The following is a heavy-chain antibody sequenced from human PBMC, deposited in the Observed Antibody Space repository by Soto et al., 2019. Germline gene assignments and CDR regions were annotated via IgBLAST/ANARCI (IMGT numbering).Heavy chain of an antibody. J-gene: IGHJ3*02. D-gene: IGHD2-15*01. CDR2: ISAYNGNT. CDR1: GYTFTSYG. CDR3: ARVEGRIGYCSGGSCYTDAFDI. Sequence: QVQLVQSGAEVKKPGASVKVSCKASGYTFTSYGISWVRQAPGQGLEWMGWISAYNGNTNYAQKLQGRVTMTTDTSTSTADMELRSVRADDTAVYYCARVEGRIGYCSGGSCYTDAFDIWGQGTMVTVSS. V-gene: IGHV1-18*01.